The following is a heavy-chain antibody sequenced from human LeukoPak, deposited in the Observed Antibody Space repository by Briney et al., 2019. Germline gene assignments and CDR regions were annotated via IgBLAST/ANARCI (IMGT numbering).Heavy chain of an antibody. D-gene: IGHD6-19*01. CDR2: INTNTGNP. J-gene: IGHJ1*01. CDR3: ARGIAVAGFLTEYFQH. Sequence: ASVKVSCKASGYTFTSYAMNWVRQAPGQGLEWMGWINTNTGNPTYAQGFTGRFVFSLDTSVSTAYLQISSLKAEDTAVYYCARGIAVAGFLTEYFQHWGQGTLVTVSS. CDR1: GYTFTSYA. V-gene: IGHV7-4-1*02.